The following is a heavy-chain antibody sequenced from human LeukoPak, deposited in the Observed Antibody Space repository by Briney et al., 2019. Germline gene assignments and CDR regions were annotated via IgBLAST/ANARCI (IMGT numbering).Heavy chain of an antibody. CDR2: IRYDGSDK. CDR1: GFTFSDYG. CDR3: VNSENTYSARDRNDY. D-gene: IGHD2-15*01. V-gene: IGHV3-30*02. J-gene: IGHJ4*02. Sequence: GGTLRLSCAASGFTFSDYGMHWVRQAPGKGLEWVAFIRYDGSDKYYADSVMGRFTISRDNSKSTLYLQMNSLSAEDAAMYYCVNSENTYSARDRNDYWGQGTLVIVSS.